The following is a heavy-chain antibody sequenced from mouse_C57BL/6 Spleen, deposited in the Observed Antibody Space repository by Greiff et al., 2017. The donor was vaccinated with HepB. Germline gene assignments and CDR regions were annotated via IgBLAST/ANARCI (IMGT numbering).Heavy chain of an antibody. V-gene: IGHV1-69*01. CDR1: GYTFTSYW. CDR3: ARSAQANYAMDY. D-gene: IGHD3-2*02. J-gene: IGHJ4*01. Sequence: QVQLKQPGAELVMPGASVKLSCKASGYTFTSYWMHWVKQRPGQGLEWIGEIDPSDSYTNYNQKFKGKSTLTVDKSSSTAYMQLSSLTSEDSAVYYCARSAQANYAMDYWGQGTSVTVSS. CDR2: IDPSDSYT.